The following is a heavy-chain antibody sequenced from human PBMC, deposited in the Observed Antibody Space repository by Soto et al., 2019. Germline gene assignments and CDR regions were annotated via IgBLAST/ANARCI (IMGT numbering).Heavy chain of an antibody. CDR2: MNPNSGNT. CDR1: GYTLTSYD. J-gene: IGHJ6*03. CDR3: ARGRRDIVVVPAATRRFYYYYMDV. V-gene: IGHV1-8*01. Sequence: ASVKVCCKASGYTLTSYDMNWVRQEKGQGLEWMGWMNPNSGNTGYAQKFQGRVTMTRNTSISTAYMELSSLRSEDTAVYYCARGRRDIVVVPAATRRFYYYYMDVWGKGTTVTVSS. D-gene: IGHD2-2*01.